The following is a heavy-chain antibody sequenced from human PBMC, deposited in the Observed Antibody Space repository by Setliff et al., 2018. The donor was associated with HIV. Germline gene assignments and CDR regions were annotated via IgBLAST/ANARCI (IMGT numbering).Heavy chain of an antibody. Sequence: SETLSLTCTVSGPSINIHYWSWIRQSPRKGFEWIGYIYSTGSTNYNPSLQSXVTISMVASRNQFSLKVTSVTAADTAVYYCAKGAGFYGDYTFDHWGQGRQVTV. CDR1: GPSINIHY. CDR3: AKGAGFYGDYTFDH. CDR2: IYSTGST. J-gene: IGHJ4*02. V-gene: IGHV4-59*11. D-gene: IGHD4-17*01.